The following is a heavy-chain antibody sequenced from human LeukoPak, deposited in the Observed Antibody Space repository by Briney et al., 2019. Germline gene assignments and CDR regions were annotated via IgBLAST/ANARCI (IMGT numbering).Heavy chain of an antibody. Sequence: GGSLRLSCAASGFTVSSNYMSWVRQAPGKGLEWVSVIYSGGSTYYADSVKGRFTISRDNSKNTLYLQMNSLRADDTAIYYCAKARIIGVGWAQFDSWGQGSLVTVSS. CDR3: AKARIIGVGWAQFDS. CDR1: GFTVSSNY. D-gene: IGHD2-21*01. J-gene: IGHJ4*02. CDR2: IYSGGST. V-gene: IGHV3-53*01.